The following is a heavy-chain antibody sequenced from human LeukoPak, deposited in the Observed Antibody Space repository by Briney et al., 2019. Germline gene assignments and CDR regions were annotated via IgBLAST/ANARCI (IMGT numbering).Heavy chain of an antibody. J-gene: IGHJ5*02. Sequence: ASVKVSCTASGYTFTIYGSSWVRQAPGQGLEWMGGISGYNGNTKNAQKLQVRVTMPTDTSTSTAYMELRSLRSDDTAVYYCARDGRHRYYYDSSGFYGSWFDPWGQGTLVTVSS. CDR1: GYTFTIYG. D-gene: IGHD3-22*01. CDR3: ARDGRHRYYYDSSGFYGSWFDP. CDR2: ISGYNGNT. V-gene: IGHV1-18*01.